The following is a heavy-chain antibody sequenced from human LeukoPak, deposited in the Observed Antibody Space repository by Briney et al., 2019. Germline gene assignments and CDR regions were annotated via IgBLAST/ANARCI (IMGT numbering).Heavy chain of an antibody. Sequence: GGSLRLSCAASGFTFSSYAVSWVRQAPGKGLEWVSSISGSGGSTYSADSVKGRFTISRDNSKNTLYLQMNSLRAGDRAIYYCAKDRSCTNDICHGDFDYWGQGTLVTVSS. D-gene: IGHD2-8*01. CDR1: GFTFSSYA. CDR3: AKDRSCTNDICHGDFDY. CDR2: ISGSGGST. J-gene: IGHJ4*02. V-gene: IGHV3-23*01.